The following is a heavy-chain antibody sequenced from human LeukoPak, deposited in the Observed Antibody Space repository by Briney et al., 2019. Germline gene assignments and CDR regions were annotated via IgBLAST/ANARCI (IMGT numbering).Heavy chain of an antibody. V-gene: IGHV1-2*06. CDR3: ASDGRGFRRAFYGMDV. CDR1: GYTFTGYY. D-gene: IGHD2-15*01. CDR2: INPNSGGT. Sequence: ASVTVSCTASGYTFTGYYMHWVRQAPGQGLEWMGRINPNSGGTNYAQNIQGSTTMTRDTSISTAYMELSRLRSDDTAVYYCASDGRGFRRAFYGMDVWGQGTTVTVSS. J-gene: IGHJ6*02.